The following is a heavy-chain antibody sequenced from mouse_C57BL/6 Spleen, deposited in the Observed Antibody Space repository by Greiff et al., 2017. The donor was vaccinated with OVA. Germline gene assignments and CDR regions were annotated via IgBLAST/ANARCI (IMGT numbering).Heavy chain of an antibody. CDR2: IDPETGGT. J-gene: IGHJ2*01. CDR3: TRRIITTVEEDYFDY. V-gene: IGHV1-15*01. CDR1: GYTFTDYE. Sequence: QVQLQQSGAELVRPGASVTLSCKASGYTFTDYEMHWVKQTPVHGLEWIGAIDPETGGTAYNQKFKGKAILTADKSSSTAYMELRSLTSEDSAVYYCTRRIITTVEEDYFDYWGQGTTLTVSS. D-gene: IGHD1-1*01.